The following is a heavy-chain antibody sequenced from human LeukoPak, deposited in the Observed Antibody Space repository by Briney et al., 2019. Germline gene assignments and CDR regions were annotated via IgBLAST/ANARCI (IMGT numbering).Heavy chain of an antibody. CDR3: ARRTSHDFLDF. CDR1: GGSISSTGYY. V-gene: IGHV4-39*01. CDR2: LYYSGST. D-gene: IGHD2-21*02. J-gene: IGHJ4*02. Sequence: SDTLSLTCTVSGGSISSTGYYWGWIRQPPGKGLEWIGSLYYSGSTYYNPSFEGRVTISGDTSKNQFSLKLTSMTAADTAVYYCARRTSHDFLDFWGQGTLVTISS.